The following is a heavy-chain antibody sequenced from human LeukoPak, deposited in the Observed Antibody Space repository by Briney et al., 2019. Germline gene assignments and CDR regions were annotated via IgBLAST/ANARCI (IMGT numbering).Heavy chain of an antibody. D-gene: IGHD5-24*01. V-gene: IGHV3-30*18. CDR2: ISYDGKNE. CDR1: GFTFSNFG. CDR3: AKQMAVDYFDY. Sequence: GRSLRLSCAASGFTFSNFGMHWVRQAPGKGLEWVAVISYDGKNEYYTDSVKGRFTISRDNAKSTVYLQMNSLKPEDTAVYYCAKQMAVDYFDYWGQGTLVTVSS. J-gene: IGHJ4*02.